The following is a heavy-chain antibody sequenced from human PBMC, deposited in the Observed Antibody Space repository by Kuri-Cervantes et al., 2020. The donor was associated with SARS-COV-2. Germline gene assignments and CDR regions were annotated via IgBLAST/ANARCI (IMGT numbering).Heavy chain of an antibody. Sequence: ASVKVSCKASGYTFTAHHIHWVRQAPGQGLEWVGWIDPNSGGTNYAQKFQGRVTMTRDTSISTAYMELSRLRSDDTAVYYCALMAGYYYYYYMDVWGKGTTVTVSS. J-gene: IGHJ6*03. CDR3: ALMAGYYYYYYMDV. V-gene: IGHV1-2*02. CDR1: GYTFTAHH. CDR2: IDPNSGGT. D-gene: IGHD5-24*01.